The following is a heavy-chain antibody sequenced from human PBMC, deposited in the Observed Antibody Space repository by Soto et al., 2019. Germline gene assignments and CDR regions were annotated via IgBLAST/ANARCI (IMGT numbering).Heavy chain of an antibody. Sequence: GESLKISCKGSGYSFTSYWIGWVRQMPGKGLEWMGIIYPGDSDTRYSPSFQGQVTISADKSISTAYLQWSSLKASDTAMYYCARLRGGRVEFLEWLAPFDYWGQGTLVTVSS. V-gene: IGHV5-51*01. CDR2: IYPGDSDT. CDR3: ARLRGGRVEFLEWLAPFDY. D-gene: IGHD3-3*01. J-gene: IGHJ4*02. CDR1: GYSFTSYW.